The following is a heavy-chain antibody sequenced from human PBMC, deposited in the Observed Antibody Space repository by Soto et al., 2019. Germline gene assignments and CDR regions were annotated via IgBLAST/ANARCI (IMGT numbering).Heavy chain of an antibody. Sequence: EVQLVESGGGLVQPGGSVIISCAASGFTFSGSAIHWVRQASGKGLEWVGRIKARSYNYATAYTASLKGRFTISRDDSKITAYLQMNSLKPEDTAVYFCSRLWAGGDDRDSPPYYLDYWGQGTLVTVSS. D-gene: IGHD3-16*01. V-gene: IGHV3-73*02. J-gene: IGHJ4*02. CDR2: IKARSYNYAT. CDR1: GFTFSGSA. CDR3: SRLWAGGDDRDSPPYYLDY.